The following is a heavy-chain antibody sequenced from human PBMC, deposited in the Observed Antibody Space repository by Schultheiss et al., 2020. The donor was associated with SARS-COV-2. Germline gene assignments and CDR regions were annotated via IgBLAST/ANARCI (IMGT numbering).Heavy chain of an antibody. V-gene: IGHV3-64*04. D-gene: IGHD4-17*01. CDR1: GFTFSSSW. Sequence: GGSLRLSCAASGFTFSSSWMHWVCQAPGKGLEYVSAISGSGGSTYYADSVKGRFTISRDNAKNSLYLQMSSLRAEDTAVYYCARADGDYLLDYWGQGTLVTVSS. J-gene: IGHJ4*02. CDR2: ISGSGGST. CDR3: ARADGDYLLDY.